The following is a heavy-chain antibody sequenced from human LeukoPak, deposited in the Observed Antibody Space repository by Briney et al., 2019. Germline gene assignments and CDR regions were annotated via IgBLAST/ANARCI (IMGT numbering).Heavy chain of an antibody. CDR2: ISYDGSNK. CDR3: AKDWPRYCSGGSCVTVDY. CDR1: GFTFSSYG. V-gene: IGHV3-30*18. J-gene: IGHJ4*02. Sequence: PGGSLRLSCAASGFTFSSYGMHWVRQAPGKGLEWVAVISYDGSNKYYADSVKGRFTISRDNSKNTLYLQMNSLRAEDTAVYYGAKDWPRYCSGGSCVTVDYWGQGTLVSVSS. D-gene: IGHD2-15*01.